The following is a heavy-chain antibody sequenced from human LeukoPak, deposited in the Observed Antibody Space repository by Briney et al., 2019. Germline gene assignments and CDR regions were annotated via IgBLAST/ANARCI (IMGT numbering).Heavy chain of an antibody. CDR1: GGSISSYY. J-gene: IGHJ4*02. Sequence: SETLSLTCTVSGGSISSYYWSWIRQPPGKGLEWIGYIYYSGSTNYNPSLKSRVTISVDTSKNQFSLELSSVTAADTAVYYCAREGSRYGGGLFDYWGQGTLVTVSS. D-gene: IGHD6-13*01. V-gene: IGHV4-59*01. CDR3: AREGSRYGGGLFDY. CDR2: IYYSGST.